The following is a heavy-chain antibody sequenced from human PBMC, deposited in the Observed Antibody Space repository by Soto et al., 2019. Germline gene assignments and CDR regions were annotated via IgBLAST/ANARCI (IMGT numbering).Heavy chain of an antibody. D-gene: IGHD5-12*01. CDR1: GGSISSYY. CDR3: ARSGYSGYASDYYYYYMDV. V-gene: IGHV4-59*01. CDR2: IYYSGST. J-gene: IGHJ6*03. Sequence: SETLSLTCTVSGGSISSYYWSWIRQPPGKGLEWIGYIYYSGSTNYNPSLKSRVTISVDTSKNQFSLKPSSVTAADTAVYYCARSGYSGYASDYYYYYMDVWGKGTTVTVSS.